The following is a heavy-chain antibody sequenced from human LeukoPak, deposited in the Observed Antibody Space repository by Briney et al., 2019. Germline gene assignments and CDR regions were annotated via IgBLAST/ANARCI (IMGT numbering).Heavy chain of an antibody. D-gene: IGHD1-26*01. V-gene: IGHV1-18*01. CDR2: ISAYNGNT. J-gene: IGHJ3*02. CDR1: GYTFTSYG. CDR3: ARDRIVGPTDAFDI. Sequence: ASVKVSCKASGYTFTSYGISWVRQAPGQGLEWMGWISAYNGNTNYAQKLQGRVTMTRNTSISTAYMELSSLRSEDTAVYYCARDRIVGPTDAFDIWGQGTMVTFSS.